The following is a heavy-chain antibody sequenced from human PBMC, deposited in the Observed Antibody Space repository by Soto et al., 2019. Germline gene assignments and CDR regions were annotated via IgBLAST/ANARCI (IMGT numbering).Heavy chain of an antibody. J-gene: IGHJ4*02. V-gene: IGHV1-3*01. CDR2: INAGNGNT. D-gene: IGHD3-22*01. CDR3: AKDYYDSSGYYPPALLFDY. CDR1: GHTFTSYA. Sequence: VKVSCKASGHTFTSYAMHWVRQAPGQRLEWMGWINAGNGNTKYSQKFQGRVTITRDTSASTAYMELSSLRSEDTAVYYCAKDYYDSSGYYPPALLFDYWGQGTLVTVSS.